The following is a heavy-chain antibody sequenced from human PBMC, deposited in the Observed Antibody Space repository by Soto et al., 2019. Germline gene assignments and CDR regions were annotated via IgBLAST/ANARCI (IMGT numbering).Heavy chain of an antibody. CDR3: ARSVFP. CDR1: GGSISNSRDY. CDR2: IYYSGKT. J-gene: IGHJ5*02. Sequence: PSETLSLTCSVFGGSISNSRDYWGWIRQPPGKGLEWIATIYYSGKTYYNPSLKSRVTISVDTSKNQFSLKLSSVTAADTAVYYCARSVFPWGQGTLVTVSS. V-gene: IGHV4-39*01.